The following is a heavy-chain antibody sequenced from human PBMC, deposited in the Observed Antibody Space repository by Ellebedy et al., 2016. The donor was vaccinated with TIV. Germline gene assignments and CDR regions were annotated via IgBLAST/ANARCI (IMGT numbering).Heavy chain of an antibody. V-gene: IGHV3-33*08. CDR3: ARSWGGGFMDV. J-gene: IGHJ6*02. CDR1: GFTFSSYS. Sequence: PGGSLRLSCTASGFTFSSYSLHWVRRARGKGLEWVAVIWYDGSNKYYADSVKGRFTISRDNSKNTLYLQMNSLRAEDTAVYYCARSWGGGFMDVWGQGTTVTVSS. CDR2: IWYDGSNK. D-gene: IGHD3-16*01.